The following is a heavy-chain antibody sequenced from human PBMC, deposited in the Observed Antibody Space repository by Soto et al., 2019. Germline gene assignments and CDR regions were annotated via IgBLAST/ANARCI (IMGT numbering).Heavy chain of an antibody. CDR2: ISGSGGST. J-gene: IGHJ4*02. V-gene: IGHV3-23*01. D-gene: IGHD2-2*01. Sequence: EVQLLESGGGLVQPGGSLRLSCAASGFTFSSYAMSWVRQAPGKGLEWVSAISGSGGSTYYADSVKGRFTISRDNSKNTLYLQMNSLRAEDTAVYYCANLLTPSPPPVVVPTCDYWGQGTLVTVSS. CDR3: ANLLTPSPPPVVVPTCDY. CDR1: GFTFSSYA.